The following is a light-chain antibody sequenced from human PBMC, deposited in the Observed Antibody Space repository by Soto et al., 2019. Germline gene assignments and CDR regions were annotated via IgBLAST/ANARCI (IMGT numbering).Light chain of an antibody. V-gene: IGLV2-14*01. CDR2: EVS. CDR3: SSYTSSSLEV. J-gene: IGLJ1*01. CDR1: SSDVGGYNY. Sequence: QSALTQPASVSGSPGQSITISCTGTSSDVGGYNYVSWYQQYPGKAPKLMIYEVSNRPSGVSNRFSGSKSGNTASLTISGLQAEDEADYYCSSYTSSSLEVFGTGTK.